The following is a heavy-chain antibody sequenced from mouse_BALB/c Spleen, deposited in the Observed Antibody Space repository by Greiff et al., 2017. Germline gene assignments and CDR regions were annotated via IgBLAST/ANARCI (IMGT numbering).Heavy chain of an antibody. CDR2: IYPYNGGT. CDR1: GYTFTDYN. D-gene: IGHD2-4*01. CDR3: ASYDYDVAMDY. V-gene: IGHV1S29*02. J-gene: IGHJ4*01. Sequence: EVQLQQSGPELVKPGASVKISCKASGYTFTDYNMHWVKQSHGKSLEWIGYIYPYNGGTGYNQKFKSKATLTVDNSSSTAYMELRSLTSEDSAVYYCASYDYDVAMDYWGQGTSVTVSS.